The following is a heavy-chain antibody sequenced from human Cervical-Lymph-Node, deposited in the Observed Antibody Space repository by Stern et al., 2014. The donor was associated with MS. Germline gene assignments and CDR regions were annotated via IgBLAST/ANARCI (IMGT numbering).Heavy chain of an antibody. CDR2: IYPSGST. CDR1: GDSISGSSDY. V-gene: IGHV4-61*02. D-gene: IGHD1-7*01. CDR3: VRDVRSMYDWDYFWFDP. Sequence: VQLVESGPGLVKPSQTLSLSCAVSGDSISGSSDYWSWIRQPAGRGLEWIGRIYPSGSTSYNPSLRSRVPLSVDTSKNQVSLQRSSVTAADTAVYYCVRDVRSMYDWDYFWFDPWGQGTLVTVSS. J-gene: IGHJ5*02.